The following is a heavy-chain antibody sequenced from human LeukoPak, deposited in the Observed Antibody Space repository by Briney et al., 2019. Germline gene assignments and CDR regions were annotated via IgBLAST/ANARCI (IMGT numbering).Heavy chain of an antibody. J-gene: IGHJ4*02. CDR1: GFTFSSYC. D-gene: IGHD3-10*01. CDR3: IIAARAFDY. V-gene: IGHV3-74*01. Sequence: GGSLRLSRAASGFTFSSYCMHWVRQAPGKGLVWVSRINSDGSSTSYADSAKGRFTISSDNAKNTLYLQMNSLRAEDTAVYYCIIAARAFDYWGQGTLVTVSS. CDR2: INSDGSST.